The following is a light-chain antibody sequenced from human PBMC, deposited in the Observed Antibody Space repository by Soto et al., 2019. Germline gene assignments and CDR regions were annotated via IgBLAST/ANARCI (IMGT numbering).Light chain of an antibody. CDR3: QQSYKMPS. J-gene: IGKJ5*01. CDR1: RNVSIY. V-gene: IGKV1-39*01. CDR2: ATS. Sequence: DIQMTQSPSSVSASVGDRLTLTCRASRNVSIYLNWYQHKPGKGPTLLIHATSNLQIGVPSRFSGSGSGTEFTLTISSLEPEDFGTYYCQQSYKMPSFGQGTRLENK.